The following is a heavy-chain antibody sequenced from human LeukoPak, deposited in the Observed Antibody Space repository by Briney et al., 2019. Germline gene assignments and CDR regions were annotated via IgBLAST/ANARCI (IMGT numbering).Heavy chain of an antibody. CDR1: GGTFSDYI. D-gene: IGHD1-1*01. V-gene: IGHV1-69*13. J-gene: IGHJ4*02. Sequence: ASVKVSCKASGGTFSDYIVSWVRQAPGHGLEWMGGIIPLFGTVTYAQKFQGRVTITADDSTSTAYLQVNSLISEDAAVYYCASGTEVPTYWGQGALVTVSS. CDR3: ASGTEVPTY. CDR2: IIPLFGTV.